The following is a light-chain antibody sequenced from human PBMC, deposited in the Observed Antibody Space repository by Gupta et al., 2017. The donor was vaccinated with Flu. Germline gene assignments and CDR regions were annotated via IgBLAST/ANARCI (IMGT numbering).Light chain of an antibody. V-gene: IGLV2-14*01. CDR1: SSDVGDYNY. J-gene: IGLJ1*01. CDR3: SSYTSSSTYV. CDR2: EVS. Sequence: QSALTQPASVSGSPGQSITISCTGTSSDVGDYNYVSWHQHHPGKAPKLMIYEVSNRPAGVSNRFSGSKSDNTASLTISGRQAEDEADYYCSSYTSSSTYVFGTGTKVTVL.